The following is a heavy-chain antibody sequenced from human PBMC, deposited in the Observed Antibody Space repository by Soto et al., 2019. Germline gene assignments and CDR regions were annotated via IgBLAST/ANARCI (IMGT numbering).Heavy chain of an antibody. CDR2: IWYDGSNK. D-gene: IGHD2-15*01. CDR1: GFTFSSYG. CDR3: ASEYCSGGTCYYYGMDV. J-gene: IGHJ6*02. V-gene: IGHV3-33*01. Sequence: GGSLRLSCAASGFTFSSYGMHWVRQAPGKGLEWVAVIWYDGSNKYYADSVKGRFTISRDNSKNTLYLQMNSLRAEDTAVYYCASEYCSGGTCYYYGMDVWGQGTTVTVSS.